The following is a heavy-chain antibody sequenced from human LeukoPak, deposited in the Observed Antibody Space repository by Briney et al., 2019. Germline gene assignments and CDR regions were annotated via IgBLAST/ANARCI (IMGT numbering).Heavy chain of an antibody. J-gene: IGHJ4*02. D-gene: IGHD1-7*01. CDR1: GGSISVYY. CDR3: ARDLPYNWNYVPFDY. V-gene: IGHV4-4*07. Sequence: SETLSLTCTVSGGSISVYYWSWIRQPAGKGLEWIGRIYTSGSTNYNPSLKSRVTMSVDTSKNQFSLKLSSVTAADTAVYYCARDLPYNWNYVPFDYWGQGTLVTVSS. CDR2: IYTSGST.